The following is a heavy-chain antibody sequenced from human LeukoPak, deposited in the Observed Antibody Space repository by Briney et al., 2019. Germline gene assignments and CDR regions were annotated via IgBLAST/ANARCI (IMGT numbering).Heavy chain of an antibody. V-gene: IGHV1-2*02. J-gene: IGHJ4*02. CDR1: GYTFTSYY. CDR3: ARGVVSTAAGTNY. D-gene: IGHD6-13*01. Sequence: GASVKVSCKASGYTFTSYYMHWVRQAPGQGLEWMGWINPNSGGTNYAQKFQGRVTMTRDTSISTAYMELSRLRSDDTAVYYCARGVVSTAAGTNYWGQGTLVTVSS. CDR2: INPNSGGT.